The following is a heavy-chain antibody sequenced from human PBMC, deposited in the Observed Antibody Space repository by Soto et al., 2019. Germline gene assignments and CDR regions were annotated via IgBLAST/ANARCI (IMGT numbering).Heavy chain of an antibody. CDR3: TTGPHYCSGGSCYSSIDY. CDR2: IKSKTDGGTT. V-gene: IGHV3-15*01. J-gene: IGHJ4*02. CDR1: GCTFSNAW. D-gene: IGHD2-15*01. Sequence: GGSLRLSCAASGCTFSNAWMSWVRQAPGKGLEWVGRIKSKTDGGTTDYAAPVKGRFTISRDDSKNTLYLQMNSLKTEDTAVYYCTTGPHYCSGGSCYSSIDYWGQETLVTVSS.